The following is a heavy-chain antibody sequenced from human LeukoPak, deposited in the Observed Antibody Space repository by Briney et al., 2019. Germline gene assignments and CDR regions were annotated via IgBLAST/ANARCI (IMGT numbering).Heavy chain of an antibody. V-gene: IGHV4-31*03. J-gene: IGHJ4*02. Sequence: SQTLPLTCTVSGGSISSGGYYWSWSRQHPGKGLEWIGYIYYSESTYYNPSLKSRVTISVDTSKNQFSLKLSSVTAADTAVYYCARSSYYDILTGYYRPFHYWGQGTLVTVSS. D-gene: IGHD3-9*01. CDR3: ARSSYYDILTGYYRPFHY. CDR2: IYYSEST. CDR1: GGSISSGGYY.